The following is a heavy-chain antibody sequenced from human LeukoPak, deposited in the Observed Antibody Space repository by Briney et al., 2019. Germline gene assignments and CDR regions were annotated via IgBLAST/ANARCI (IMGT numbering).Heavy chain of an antibody. D-gene: IGHD3-9*01. V-gene: IGHV3-53*01. CDR1: GFTVSSNY. CDR3: ARATRYFDWLLSSYYFDY. Sequence: GGSLRLSCAASGFTVSSNYMSWVRQAPGKGLEWVSVIYSGGSTYYADSVKGRFTISRDNSKNTLYLQMNSLRAEDTAVYYCARATRYFDWLLSSYYFDYWGQGTLVTVSS. J-gene: IGHJ4*02. CDR2: IYSGGST.